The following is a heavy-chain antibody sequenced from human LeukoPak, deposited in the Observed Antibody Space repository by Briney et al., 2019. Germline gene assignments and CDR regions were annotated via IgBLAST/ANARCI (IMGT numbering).Heavy chain of an antibody. CDR1: GFTFSSSG. CDR2: IRSVSNTI. D-gene: IGHD6-19*01. CDR3: ARVAGPFDY. V-gene: IGHV3-48*01. J-gene: IGHJ4*02. Sequence: GGSLRLSCAASGFTFSSSGMNWVRQAPGKGLEWVSYIRSVSNTIYSADSVKGRFIISRDNAKNSLYLQMNSLRAEDTAVYYCARVAGPFDYWGQGTLVTVSS.